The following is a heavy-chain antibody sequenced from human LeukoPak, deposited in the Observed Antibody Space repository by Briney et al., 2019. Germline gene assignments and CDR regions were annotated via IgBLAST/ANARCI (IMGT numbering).Heavy chain of an antibody. CDR1: GFTFSNYG. V-gene: IGHV3-30-3*01. J-gene: IGHJ4*02. CDR2: ISYDGSNK. D-gene: IGHD5-12*01. Sequence: GGSLTLSCAASGFTFSNYGMHWVRQAPGKGLEGVTIISYDGSNKHYADSVKGRFTISRDNSKNTLYLQMNSLRPEDTAVYYCGRDRGWLRSVDYWGQGTLVTVSS. CDR3: GRDRGWLRSVDY.